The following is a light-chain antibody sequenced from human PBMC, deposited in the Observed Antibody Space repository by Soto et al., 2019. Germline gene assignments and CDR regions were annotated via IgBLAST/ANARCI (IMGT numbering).Light chain of an antibody. Sequence: QSALTQPACVSGSPGQSIAISCTGTSSDVGVYNYVSWYQQHPGKAPKLMIYDVTNRPSGVSNRFSGSKSGNTASLTIAGLQSEDEADYYCCSYTTTSTYVFGSGTKLTVL. V-gene: IGLV2-14*01. CDR1: SSDVGVYNY. CDR3: CSYTTTSTYV. J-gene: IGLJ1*01. CDR2: DVT.